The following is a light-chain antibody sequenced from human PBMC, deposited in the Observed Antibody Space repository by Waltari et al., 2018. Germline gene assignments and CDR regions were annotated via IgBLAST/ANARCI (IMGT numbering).Light chain of an antibody. CDR1: QDIKKY. CDR3: QQYENLPIT. Sequence: DIQMTQSPSSLSASVVDRVTITCQASQDIKKYLNWYQQKPGKAPKLLIYDASSLETGDPSRFRGSGSGTDFTFTISSLQPEDVATYYCQQYENLPITFGQGTRLDFK. J-gene: IGKJ5*01. CDR2: DAS. V-gene: IGKV1-33*01.